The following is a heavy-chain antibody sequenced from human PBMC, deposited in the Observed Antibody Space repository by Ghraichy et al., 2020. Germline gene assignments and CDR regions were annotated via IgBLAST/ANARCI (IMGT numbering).Heavy chain of an antibody. CDR3: ARAIKDIVVVPAAIRGVYYYGMDV. D-gene: IGHD2-2*02. V-gene: IGHV6-1*01. Sequence: SQTLSLTCAISGDSVSSNSAAWNWIRQSPSRGLEWLGRTYYRSKWYNDYAVSVKSRITINPDTSKNQFSLQLNSVTPEDTAVYYCARAIKDIVVVPAAIRGVYYYGMDVWGQGTTVTVSS. J-gene: IGHJ6*02. CDR2: TYYRSKWYN. CDR1: GDSVSSNSAA.